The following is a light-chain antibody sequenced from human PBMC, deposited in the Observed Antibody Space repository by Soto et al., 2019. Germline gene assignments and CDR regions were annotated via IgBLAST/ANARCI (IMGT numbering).Light chain of an antibody. V-gene: IGLV2-8*01. CDR3: SSYGGNNNLV. Sequence: QSALTQPPSASGSPGQSVTISCTGTSGDIGGYNYVSWYRRHPGKAPKLMIYEVTKRPSGVPDRFSGSKSGNTASLTVSGLQNEDEADYYCSSYGGNNNLVFGGGTKLTVL. J-gene: IGLJ2*01. CDR1: SGDIGGYNY. CDR2: EVT.